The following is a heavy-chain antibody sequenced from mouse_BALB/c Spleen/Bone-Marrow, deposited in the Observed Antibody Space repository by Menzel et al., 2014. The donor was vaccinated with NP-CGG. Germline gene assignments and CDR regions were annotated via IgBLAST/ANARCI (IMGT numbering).Heavy chain of an antibody. CDR3: ARGRGWYLDY. CDR2: IYPGDGDT. D-gene: IGHD2-3*01. CDR1: GYAISSYW. J-gene: IGHJ2*01. Sequence: QVQLQQPGAELVRPGSSVKISCKASGYAISSYWMNWVKQRPGQGLEWIGQIYPGDGDTNYNGKFKGKATLTADKSSSTAYMQISSLTSEDSAVYFCARGRGWYLDYWGQGTTPTVSS. V-gene: IGHV1-80*01.